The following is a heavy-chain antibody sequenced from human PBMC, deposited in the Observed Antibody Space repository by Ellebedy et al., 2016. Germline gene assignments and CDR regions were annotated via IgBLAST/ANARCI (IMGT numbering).Heavy chain of an antibody. V-gene: IGHV3-53*01. Sequence: GESLKISCAVSGFAVSSTYMTWVRQAPGKGLEWISVIYIGGTIYYADSVKGRFTLSRDNSKNTVYLEMSGLRAEDTAIYYCASGDGYNYLEYFNHWGQGTLVTVSS. CDR3: ASGDGYNYLEYFNH. J-gene: IGHJ1*01. D-gene: IGHD5-24*01. CDR1: GFAVSSTY. CDR2: IYIGGTI.